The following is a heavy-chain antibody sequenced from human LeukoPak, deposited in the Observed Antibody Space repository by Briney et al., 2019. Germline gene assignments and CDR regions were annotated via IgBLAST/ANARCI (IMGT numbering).Heavy chain of an antibody. CDR3: ASVDYYGSGNYYNAVDS. D-gene: IGHD3-10*01. CDR1: GFTFSSYS. J-gene: IGHJ4*02. Sequence: PGGSLRLPCAASGFTFSSYSMNWVRQAPGKGLEWVSSISSSSSYIYYADSVKGRFTMSRDNAKNSLYLRMNRLRAEDTALYYCASVDYYGSGNYYNAVDSWGQGTLVTVSS. V-gene: IGHV3-21*01. CDR2: ISSSSSYI.